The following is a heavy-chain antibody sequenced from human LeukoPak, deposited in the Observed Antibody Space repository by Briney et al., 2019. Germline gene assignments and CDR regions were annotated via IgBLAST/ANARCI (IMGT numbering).Heavy chain of an antibody. CDR3: ARHFTYPHDSSGYPRDGFDI. J-gene: IGHJ3*02. D-gene: IGHD3-22*01. V-gene: IGHV4-59*08. Sequence: NPSETLCLTCTASGVSISGYYWSWVRQSPGKGLVWVGYMHYSGNTNYNAALKSRVIMSVDMSRNHFSLRLSSVTAADTALYFCARHFTYPHDSSGYPRDGFDIWGQGTMVTVSS. CDR2: MHYSGNT. CDR1: GVSISGYY.